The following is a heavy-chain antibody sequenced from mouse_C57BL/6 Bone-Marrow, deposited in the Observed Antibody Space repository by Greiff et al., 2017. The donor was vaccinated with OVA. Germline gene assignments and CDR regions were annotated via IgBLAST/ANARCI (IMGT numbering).Heavy chain of an antibody. Sequence: QVQLQQPGAELVKPGASVKLSCKASGYTFTSYWMHWVKQRPGQGLEWIGMIHPNSGSTNYNEKFKSKATLTVDKSSSTAYMQLSSLTSEDSAVYYCARIKYLLWFAYWGQGTLVTVSA. CDR1: GYTFTSYW. V-gene: IGHV1-64*01. D-gene: IGHD5-1*01. J-gene: IGHJ3*01. CDR2: IHPNSGST. CDR3: ARIKYLLWFAY.